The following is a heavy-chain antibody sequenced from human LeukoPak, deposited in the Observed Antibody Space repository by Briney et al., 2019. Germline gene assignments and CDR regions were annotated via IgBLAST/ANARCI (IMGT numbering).Heavy chain of an antibody. CDR3: AKDITSTTVVTVWAFDI. Sequence: GGSLRLSCAASGFTFDDYAMHWVRQAPGKGLEWVSGISWNSGSIGYADSVKGRFAISRDNAKNSLYLQMNSLRAEDTALYYCAKDITSTTVVTVWAFDIWGQGTMVTVSS. CDR1: GFTFDDYA. D-gene: IGHD4-23*01. V-gene: IGHV3-9*01. J-gene: IGHJ3*02. CDR2: ISWNSGSI.